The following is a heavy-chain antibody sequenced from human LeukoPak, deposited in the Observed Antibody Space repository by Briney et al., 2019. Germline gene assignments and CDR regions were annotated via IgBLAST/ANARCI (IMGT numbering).Heavy chain of an antibody. CDR3: ARDTINYDTLTGFRN. CDR1: GFTFSTYA. D-gene: IGHD3-9*01. CDR2: ISYDGSIN. J-gene: IGHJ4*02. Sequence: GGSLRLSCADSGFTFSTYAMHWVRQAPGKRLEWVAAISYDGSINYYADSVKGRFTISRDNSKNTLYLQMNSLRAEDTAVYYCARDTINYDTLTGFRNWGQGSRVTAAS. V-gene: IGHV3-30*03.